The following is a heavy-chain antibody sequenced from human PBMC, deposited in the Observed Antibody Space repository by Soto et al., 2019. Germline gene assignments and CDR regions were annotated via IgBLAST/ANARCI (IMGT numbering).Heavy chain of an antibody. CDR3: AREVNSSPARGPNWFDP. V-gene: IGHV4-4*02. CDR2: TYHSGTN. CDR1: GDSINNSHW. J-gene: IGHJ5*02. Sequence: QVQLQESGPGLVQPSGTLSLTCAVSGDSINNSHWWSWVRQTPGKGLEWIGETYHSGTNNFNPSHKTRVTISIAKSKNQFSLKMNSVTAADTAVYYCAREVNSSPARGPNWFDPWGQGTLVTVSS. D-gene: IGHD6-13*01.